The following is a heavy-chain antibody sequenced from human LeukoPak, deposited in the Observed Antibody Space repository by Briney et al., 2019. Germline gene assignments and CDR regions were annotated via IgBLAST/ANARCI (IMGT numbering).Heavy chain of an antibody. Sequence: GGSLRLSCSASEFTFSAYAMYWVRQAPGKGLEYVSGISNNGGSSFYADSVKGRFTISRDNSKNTLYLQMSSLRAEDTAVYYFVKTTSVTGGDCWGQGTRLTVSS. D-gene: IGHD1-1*01. CDR3: VKTTSVTGGDC. J-gene: IGHJ4*02. CDR2: ISNNGGSS. CDR1: EFTFSAYA. V-gene: IGHV3-64D*09.